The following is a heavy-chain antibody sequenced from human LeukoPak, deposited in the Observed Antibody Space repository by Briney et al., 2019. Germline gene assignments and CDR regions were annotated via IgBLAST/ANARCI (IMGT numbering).Heavy chain of an antibody. CDR3: AKAGEYPPYNYGMDV. CDR1: GGSISSYY. V-gene: IGHV4-59*01. J-gene: IGHJ6*02. Sequence: SETLSLTCTVSGGSISSYYWSWIRQPPGKGLEWIGYIHYSGSSKYSPSLKSRVTMSVDTSKNQFSLKLSSVTAADTAIYYCAKAGEYPPYNYGMDVWGHGTTVTVS. CDR2: IHYSGSS. D-gene: IGHD2/OR15-2a*01.